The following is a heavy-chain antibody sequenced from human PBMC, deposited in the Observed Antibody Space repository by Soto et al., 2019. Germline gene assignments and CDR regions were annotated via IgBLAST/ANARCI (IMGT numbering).Heavy chain of an antibody. CDR2: IYPGDSDT. CDR3: ARTAAAGKYYYGVDV. D-gene: IGHD6-13*01. Sequence: PGESLKISCKGSGYSFTSYWIGWVRQTPGKGLEWMGIIYPGDSDTRYSPSFQGQVTISAVKSISTAYLQWSSLKASDTAMYYCARTAAAGKYYYGVDVWGQGTTVTVSS. J-gene: IGHJ6*02. V-gene: IGHV5-51*01. CDR1: GYSFTSYW.